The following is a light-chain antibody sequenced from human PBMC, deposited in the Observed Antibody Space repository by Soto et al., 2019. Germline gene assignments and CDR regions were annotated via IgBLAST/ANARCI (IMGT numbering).Light chain of an antibody. Sequence: EMVLTQSPGTLSLSPGERATLSCRASQTVNNNYLAWYQQKPGQGPRLFIYGAFTRATRIPDRFSGSGSGTDFPLPISRLEPEDFAVYYCQQYGSARTFVQRTKVEIK. CDR2: GAF. J-gene: IGKJ1*01. CDR3: QQYGSART. V-gene: IGKV3-20*01. CDR1: QTVNNNY.